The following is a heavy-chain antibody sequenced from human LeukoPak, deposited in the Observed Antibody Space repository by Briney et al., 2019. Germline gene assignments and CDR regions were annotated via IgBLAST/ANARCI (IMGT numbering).Heavy chain of an antibody. V-gene: IGHV4-39*01. D-gene: IGHD1-26*01. J-gene: IGHJ4*02. CDR3: ARHGDSGSHYIDY. CDR1: GASISSGDYY. CDR2: IHYSGST. Sequence: PSETLSLTCTVSGASISSGDYYWTWIRQHPGKGLEWIGNIHYSGSTYYNPSLKSRVTISVDTSKNQFSLKLSSVTAADTAVYYCARHGDSGSHYIDYWGQGTLVTVSS.